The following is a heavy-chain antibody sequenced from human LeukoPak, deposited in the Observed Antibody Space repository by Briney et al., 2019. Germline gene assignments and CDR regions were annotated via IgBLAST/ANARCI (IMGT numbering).Heavy chain of an antibody. J-gene: IGHJ6*03. CDR2: IYTSGST. V-gene: IGHV4-61*02. CDR1: GGSISSGSYY. Sequence: NTSETLSLTCTVSGGSISSGSYYWSWIRQPAGKGLEWIGRIYTSGSTNYNPSLKSRVTISVDTSKNQFSLKLSSVTAADTAVYYCARVEEFYGDYHYYYYMDVWGKGTTVTISS. CDR3: ARVEEFYGDYHYYYYMDV. D-gene: IGHD4-17*01.